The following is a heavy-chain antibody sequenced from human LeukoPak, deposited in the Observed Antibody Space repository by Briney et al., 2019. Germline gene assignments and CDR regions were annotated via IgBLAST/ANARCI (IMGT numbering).Heavy chain of an antibody. CDR1: GYTXXXYG. V-gene: IGHV1-18*01. D-gene: IGHD2-15*01. Sequence: GYTXXXYGIXXVRQAPGQGLEWMGWISAYNGNTNYAQKLQGRVTMTTDTSTSTAYMELRSLRSDDTAVYYCARSPCSGGSCYLDYWGQGTLVTVSS. CDR2: ISAYNGNT. J-gene: IGHJ4*02. CDR3: ARSPCSGGSCYLDY.